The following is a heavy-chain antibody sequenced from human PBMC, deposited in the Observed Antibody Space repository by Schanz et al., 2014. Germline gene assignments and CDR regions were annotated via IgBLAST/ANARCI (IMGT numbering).Heavy chain of an antibody. CDR1: GGTFSSDT. CDR3: AREVGLYDRGWFDP. D-gene: IGHD3-22*01. Sequence: QVQLVQSGAEVKKPGSSVKVSCKASGGTFSSDTFSWVRQAPGQGLEWMGRIVPIAGITNYAQRFQGRVTITADKSSDTAYMELSRLRSEDTAVYYCAREVGLYDRGWFDPWGQGTLVTVSS. CDR2: IVPIAGIT. V-gene: IGHV1-69*04. J-gene: IGHJ5*02.